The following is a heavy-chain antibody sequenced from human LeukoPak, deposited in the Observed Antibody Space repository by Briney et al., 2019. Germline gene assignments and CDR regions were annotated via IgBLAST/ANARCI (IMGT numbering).Heavy chain of an antibody. CDR3: ARDSRTTMIVVVTEGPSYYFDY. D-gene: IGHD3-22*01. CDR1: GGTFSSYA. V-gene: IGHV1-69*04. CDR2: IIPILGIA. J-gene: IGHJ4*02. Sequence: ASVKVSCKASGGTFSSYAISWVRQAPGKGLEWMGRIIPILGIANYAQKFQGRVTITADKSTSTAYMELSSLRSEDTAVYYCARDSRTTMIVVVTEGPSYYFDYWGQGTLVTVSS.